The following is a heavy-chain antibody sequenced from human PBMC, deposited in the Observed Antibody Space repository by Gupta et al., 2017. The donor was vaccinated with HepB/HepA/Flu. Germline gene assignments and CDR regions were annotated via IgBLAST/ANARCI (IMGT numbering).Heavy chain of an antibody. D-gene: IGHD4-17*01. J-gene: IGHJ5*02. Sequence: VQLVQSGAEVKQPGAYLEISCKGSGYSFTSYWIGWVRQMPGKGLDWMGIIYPGDSDTRYSPSFQGQVTISADNSISTAYLQWSSLKASYTAMYYCARRGTGDYDWFDPWGQGTLVTVSS. V-gene: IGHV5-51*01. CDR1: GYSFTSYW. CDR2: IYPGDSDT. CDR3: ARRGTGDYDWFDP.